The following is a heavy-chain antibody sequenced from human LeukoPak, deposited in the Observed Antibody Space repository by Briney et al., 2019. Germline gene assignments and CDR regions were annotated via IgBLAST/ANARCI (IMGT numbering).Heavy chain of an antibody. CDR1: EFTFNSYG. Sequence: GGSLRLSCAASEFTFNSYGMHWVRQAPGKGLEWVAFIRYDGSNKYYADSVKGRFTIYRDNSKHTLYLQMNSLRAEDTAVYYCAKGTKDYYGSGSFYLSRDHFISRWGQGTLVTVSS. CDR2: IRYDGSNK. V-gene: IGHV3-30*02. CDR3: AKGTKDYYGSGSFYLSRDHFISR. D-gene: IGHD3-10*01. J-gene: IGHJ4*02.